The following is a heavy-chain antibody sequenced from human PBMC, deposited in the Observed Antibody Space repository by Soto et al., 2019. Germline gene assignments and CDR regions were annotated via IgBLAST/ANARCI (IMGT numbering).Heavy chain of an antibody. CDR2: ISAYNGNT. CDR3: AREGAYCSSGTCYLDY. D-gene: IGHD2-15*01. Sequence: QVPLVQSGAEVKKPGASVKVSCKASAYTFTSYGISWVRQAPGQGHEWMGWISAYNGNTNYAQKLQGRVSMTTDTSTSTAYMELRSLRSDDTAVYYCAREGAYCSSGTCYLDYWGQGTLLTVSS. CDR1: AYTFTSYG. J-gene: IGHJ4*02. V-gene: IGHV1-18*01.